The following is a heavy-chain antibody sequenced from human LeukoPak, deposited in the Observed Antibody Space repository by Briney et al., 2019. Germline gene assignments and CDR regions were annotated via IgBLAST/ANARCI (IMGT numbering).Heavy chain of an antibody. V-gene: IGHV4-34*01. CDR1: GGSFSGYY. J-gene: IGHJ4*02. Sequence: PSETLSLTCAVYGGSFSGYYWSWIRQPPGKGLEWIGEINHSGSTNYNPSLKSRVTISVDTSKNQFSLKLSSVTAADTAVYYCWYYYDSSGKEFDYWGQGTLVTVSS. CDR2: INHSGST. CDR3: WYYYDSSGKEFDY. D-gene: IGHD3-22*01.